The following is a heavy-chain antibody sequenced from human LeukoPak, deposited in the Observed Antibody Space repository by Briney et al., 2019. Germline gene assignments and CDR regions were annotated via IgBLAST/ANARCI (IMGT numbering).Heavy chain of an antibody. V-gene: IGHV3-30*03. CDR3: AASYCTNGVCQPRELPSFDY. Sequence: GGSLRLSCAASGFTFSSYGMHWVRQAPGKGLEWVAVISYDGSNKYYADSVKGRFTISRDNSKNTLYLQMNSLRSDDTAVYYCAASYCTNGVCQPRELPSFDYWGQGTLVTVSS. J-gene: IGHJ4*02. D-gene: IGHD2-8*01. CDR2: ISYDGSNK. CDR1: GFTFSSYG.